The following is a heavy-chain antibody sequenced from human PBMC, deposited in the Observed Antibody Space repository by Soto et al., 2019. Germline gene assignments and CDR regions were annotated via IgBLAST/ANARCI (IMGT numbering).Heavy chain of an antibody. CDR3: ARHVPAAGYYYGMDV. Sequence: QVQLVQSGAEVKKPGSSVKVSCKASGGTFSSYAISWVRQAPGQGLEWMGGIIPILGTANYAQKVQGRVTXTXEXSAXTAYMELSSLRSEDTAVYYCARHVPAAGYYYGMDVWGQGTTVTVSS. J-gene: IGHJ6*02. V-gene: IGHV1-69*05. CDR2: IIPILGTA. CDR1: GGTFSSYA. D-gene: IGHD2-2*01.